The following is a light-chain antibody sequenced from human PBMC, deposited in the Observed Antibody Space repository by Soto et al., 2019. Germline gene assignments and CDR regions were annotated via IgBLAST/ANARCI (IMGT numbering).Light chain of an antibody. CDR1: RDIDNS. CDR2: AAS. CDR3: QQYEKWPPSIT. J-gene: IGKJ5*01. V-gene: IGKV1-27*01. Sequence: DIQVTQSPPSLSASVGDRVTITCRASRDIDNSLAWYRQIPGKAPKLLIYAASTLQSGVPSRFRGSGSGTSFTLTISGLQSEDFAVYYCQQYEKWPPSITFGQGTRMEIK.